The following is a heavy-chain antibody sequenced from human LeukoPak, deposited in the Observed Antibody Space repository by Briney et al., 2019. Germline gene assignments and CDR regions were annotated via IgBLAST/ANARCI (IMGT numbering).Heavy chain of an antibody. J-gene: IGHJ6*03. CDR1: GFTFSSYW. CDR2: IKQDGSEK. Sequence: GGSLRLSCAASGFTFSSYWMSWVRQAPGKGLEWVANIKQDGSEKYYVDSVKGRFTISRDNAKNSLYLQMNSLRAEDTAVYYCARWIVVVPAAGPKYYYYMDVWGKGTTVTVSS. D-gene: IGHD2-2*01. CDR3: ARWIVVVPAAGPKYYYYMDV. V-gene: IGHV3-7*01.